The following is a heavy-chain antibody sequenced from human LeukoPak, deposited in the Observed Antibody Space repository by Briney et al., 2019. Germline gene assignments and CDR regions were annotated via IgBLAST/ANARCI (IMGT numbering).Heavy chain of an antibody. J-gene: IGHJ4*02. CDR1: GFPFSTYW. V-gene: IGHV3-74*03. CDR2: INPDGRST. Sequence: GGSLRLSCAASGFPFSTYWMHWVRQAPGKGLVWVSRINPDGRSTTYADSVKGRFTISRDNAKNTLYLQMNSLRVEDTAVYYCATGGIDSRYYFDNWGQGTLVTISS. CDR3: ATGGIDSRYYFDN. D-gene: IGHD3-10*01.